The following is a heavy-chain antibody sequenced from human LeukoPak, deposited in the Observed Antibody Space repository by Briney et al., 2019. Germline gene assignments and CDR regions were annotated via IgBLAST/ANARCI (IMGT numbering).Heavy chain of an antibody. V-gene: IGHV4-59*12. CDR2: IYYSGST. CDR3: ARAGDFWSGYPSRNYMDV. D-gene: IGHD3-3*01. J-gene: IGHJ6*03. Sequence: KTSETLSLTCTVSGGSISSYYWSWIRQPPGKGLEWIGYIYYSGSTNYNPSLKSRVTISVDTSKNQFSLKLSSVTAADTAVYYCARAGDFWSGYPSRNYMDVWGKGTTVTVSS. CDR1: GGSISSYY.